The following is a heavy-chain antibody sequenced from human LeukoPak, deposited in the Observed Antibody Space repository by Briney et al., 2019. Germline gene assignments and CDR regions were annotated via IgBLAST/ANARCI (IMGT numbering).Heavy chain of an antibody. CDR1: GGTFSSYA. CDR2: IIPIFGTA. Sequence: SVKVSCKASGGTFSSYAISWVRQAPGQGLEWMGGIIPIFGTANYAQKFQGRVTITADESTSTAYMELSSLRSEDTAAYYCASYRPYYYYGMDVWGQGTTVTVSS. CDR3: ASYRPYYYYGMDV. D-gene: IGHD3-16*01. V-gene: IGHV1-69*13. J-gene: IGHJ6*02.